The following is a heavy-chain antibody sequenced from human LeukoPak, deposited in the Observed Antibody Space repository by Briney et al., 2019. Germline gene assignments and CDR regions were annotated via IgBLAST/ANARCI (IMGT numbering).Heavy chain of an antibody. CDR3: ARDSSEHYFDSSHDAFAI. V-gene: IGHV3-53*01. J-gene: IGHJ3*02. D-gene: IGHD3-22*01. Sequence: GGSLRLSCAASGFTVSSNYMSWVRQAPGKGLEWVSVIYSGGSTYYADSVKGRFTISRDNSKNILYLQMNSLRAEDTAVYYCARDSSEHYFDSSHDAFAIWGQGTKVIVSS. CDR2: IYSGGST. CDR1: GFTVSSNY.